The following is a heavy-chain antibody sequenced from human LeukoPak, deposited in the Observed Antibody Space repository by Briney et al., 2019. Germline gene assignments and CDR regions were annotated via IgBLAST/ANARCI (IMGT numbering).Heavy chain of an antibody. Sequence: PSETLSLTCTVSGYSISSGYYWGWIRQPPGKGLEWIGNIYHSGSSYYNPSLKSRVTISVETSKNQFSLKLTSLTAADTAVYYCARVTDWNDFDYCGQGTLVTVSS. CDR2: IYHSGSS. J-gene: IGHJ4*02. V-gene: IGHV4-38-2*02. CDR1: GYSISSGYY. D-gene: IGHD1-1*01. CDR3: ARVTDWNDFDY.